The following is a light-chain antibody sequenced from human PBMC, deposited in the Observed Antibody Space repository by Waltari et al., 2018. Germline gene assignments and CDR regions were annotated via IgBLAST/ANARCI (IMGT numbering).Light chain of an antibody. Sequence: IVLTQSPGNLSLTPGERAALSCRASQSVSRSYLAWYQQKPGQAPRLLIYGASNMATGIPERFSGSGAGTDFTLTISRLEPEDFAVYFCQQYSSAPNTFGQGTKLEIK. J-gene: IGKJ2*01. CDR1: QSVSRSY. V-gene: IGKV3-20*01. CDR2: GAS. CDR3: QQYSSAPNT.